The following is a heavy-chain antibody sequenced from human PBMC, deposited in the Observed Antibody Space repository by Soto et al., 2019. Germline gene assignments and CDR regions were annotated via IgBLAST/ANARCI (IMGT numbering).Heavy chain of an antibody. D-gene: IGHD5-18*01. Sequence: QVQLQESGPGLVKPSETLSLTCTVSGGSISSYYWIWIRQPPGKGLELIGYIYYSVSTNYHPSPKSRVTISVDTTKNQFSLKLSSVTAADTAVYYCARRYGSCFDYWGQGTLVTVSS. J-gene: IGHJ4*02. CDR1: GGSISSYY. V-gene: IGHV4-59*08. CDR2: IYYSVST. CDR3: ARRYGSCFDY.